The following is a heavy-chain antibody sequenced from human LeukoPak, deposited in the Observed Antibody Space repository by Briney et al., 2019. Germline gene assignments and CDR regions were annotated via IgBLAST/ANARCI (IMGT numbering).Heavy chain of an antibody. D-gene: IGHD3-9*01. CDR2: IHRNGST. J-gene: IGHJ4*02. CDR3: ARVHGYYDILTGYYRYYFDY. Sequence: SETLSLTFAVYDWSFSGYYWTSIPQPPARGQEWIGGIHRNGSTNYKPSLKSRVTISVDASKNQVSLKLTSVTAADTAVYYCARVHGYYDILTGYYRYYFDYWGQGTLVTVSS. CDR1: DWSFSGYY. V-gene: IGHV4-34*01.